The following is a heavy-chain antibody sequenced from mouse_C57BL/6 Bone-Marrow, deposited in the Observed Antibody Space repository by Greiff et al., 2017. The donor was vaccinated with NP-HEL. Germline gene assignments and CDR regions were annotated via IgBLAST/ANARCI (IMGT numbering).Heavy chain of an antibody. CDR3: AEVVNDYPYAMDY. D-gene: IGHD2-4*01. Sequence: EVQGVESGGGLVKPGGSLKLSCAASGFTFSSYAMSWVRQTPEKRLEWVATISDGGSYTYYPDNVKGRFTISRDNAKNNLYLQMSHLKSEDTAMYYCAEVVNDYPYAMDYWGQGTSVTVSS. CDR1: GFTFSSYA. J-gene: IGHJ4*01. CDR2: ISDGGSYT. V-gene: IGHV5-4*01.